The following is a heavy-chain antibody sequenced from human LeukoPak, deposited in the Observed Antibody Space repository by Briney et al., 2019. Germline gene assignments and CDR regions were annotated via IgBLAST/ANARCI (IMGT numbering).Heavy chain of an antibody. CDR3: ARAEMIHTGIVGATLDY. Sequence: PGGSLRLSCAASGFTFSNYWMHWVRQAPGKGLVWVSRIKSDGSRTDYADSVKGRFTISRDNAKNTLYLQMNSLRAEDTAVYYCARAEMIHTGIVGATLDYWGQGTLVTVSS. CDR2: IKSDGSRT. V-gene: IGHV3-74*01. J-gene: IGHJ4*02. CDR1: GFTFSNYW. D-gene: IGHD1-26*01.